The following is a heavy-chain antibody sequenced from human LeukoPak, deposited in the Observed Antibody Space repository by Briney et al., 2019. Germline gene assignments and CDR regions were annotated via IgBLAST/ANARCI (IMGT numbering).Heavy chain of an antibody. CDR2: IYPDDSNT. CDR3: ARQGVGATPLDSNYNGMTA. CDR1: GYNFPIYW. Sequence: LGESLKISCQGSGYNFPIYWIGWVRQMPGQGLEWMGIIYPDDSNTIYRPSFQGQVTISADKSISTASLQWSSLKASDTAMYHCARQGVGATPLDSNYNGMTAGAKGPR. J-gene: IGHJ6*02. D-gene: IGHD1-26*01. V-gene: IGHV5-51*01.